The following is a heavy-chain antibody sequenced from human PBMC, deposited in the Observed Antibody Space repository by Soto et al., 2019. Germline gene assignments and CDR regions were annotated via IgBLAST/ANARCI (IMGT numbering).Heavy chain of an antibody. CDR3: ARHSVGSYGYPYYYYYGMDV. CDR1: GYSFTSYW. V-gene: IGHV5-51*01. CDR2: IYLGDSDT. J-gene: IGHJ6*02. D-gene: IGHD5-18*01. Sequence: GESLKISCKGSGYSFTSYWIGWVRQMPGKGLEWMGIIYLGDSDTRYSPSFQGQVTISADKSISTAYLQWSSLRASDTAMYYCARHSVGSYGYPYYYYYGMDVWGQGTTVTVSS.